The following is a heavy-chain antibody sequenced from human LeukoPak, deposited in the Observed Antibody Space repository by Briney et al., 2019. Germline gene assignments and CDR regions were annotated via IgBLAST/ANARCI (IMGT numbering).Heavy chain of an antibody. J-gene: IGHJ4*02. V-gene: IGHV4-61*08. CDR1: GGSVSSGGDY. CDR2: IYYSGST. D-gene: IGHD3-10*01. CDR3: ARHITMVRGVRADHFDY. Sequence: SETLSLTCTVSGGSVSSGGDYWSWIRQPPGKGLEWIGYIYYSGSTNYNPSLKSRVTISVDTSKNQFSLKLSSVTAADTAVYYCARHITMVRGVRADHFDYWGQGTLVTVSS.